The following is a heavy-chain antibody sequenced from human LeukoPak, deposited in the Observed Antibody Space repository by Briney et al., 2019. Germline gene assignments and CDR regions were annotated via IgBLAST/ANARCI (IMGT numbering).Heavy chain of an antibody. J-gene: IGHJ4*02. CDR3: ASNRFGYSIDY. D-gene: IGHD5-24*01. Sequence: GGSLRLSCAVSGFTVSSDYMSWVRQAPGKGLEWVSLIYGSGTTYYADSVKGRFTISRDNSKNTLYLQMNSLRAEDTAVYYCASNRFGYSIDYWGQGTLVTVSS. CDR2: IYGSGTT. V-gene: IGHV3-66*02. CDR1: GFTVSSDY.